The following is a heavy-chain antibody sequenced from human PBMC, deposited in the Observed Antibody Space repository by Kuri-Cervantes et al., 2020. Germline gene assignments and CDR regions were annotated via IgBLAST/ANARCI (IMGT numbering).Heavy chain of an antibody. Sequence: GGSLRLSCAASGFTFSSYWMSWVRQAPGKGLEWVSAISGSGGSTYYADSVKGRFTISRDNSKNTLYLQMNSLRAEDTAVYYCAKDLGGIAVAGPDYWGQGTLVTVSS. D-gene: IGHD6-19*01. J-gene: IGHJ4*02. CDR3: AKDLGGIAVAGPDY. V-gene: IGHV3-23*01. CDR1: GFTFSSYW. CDR2: ISGSGGST.